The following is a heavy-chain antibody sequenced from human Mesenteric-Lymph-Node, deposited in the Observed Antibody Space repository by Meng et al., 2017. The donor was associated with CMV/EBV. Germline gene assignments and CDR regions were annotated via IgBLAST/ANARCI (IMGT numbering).Heavy chain of an antibody. CDR1: GVSINSGSYY. J-gene: IGHJ4*02. CDR2: ISYSGST. Sequence: GSLRLSCTVSGVSINSGSYYWTWIRQPPGKGLEWIGYISYSGSTNYNPSLKSRVTMSVDTSKNHFSLKLNSVIAADTAVYYCARGRDDSDYYFDYWGQGTLVTVSS. V-gene: IGHV4-61*03. CDR3: ARGRDDSDYYFDY. D-gene: IGHD5-24*01.